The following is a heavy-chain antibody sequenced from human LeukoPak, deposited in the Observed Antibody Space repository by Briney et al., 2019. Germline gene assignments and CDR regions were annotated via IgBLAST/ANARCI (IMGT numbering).Heavy chain of an antibody. D-gene: IGHD4-17*01. CDR2: INPNSGGT. CDR1: GYTFTGYY. J-gene: IGHJ3*02. V-gene: IGHV1-2*02. Sequence: ASVKVSCKASGYTFTGYYMHWVRQAPGQGLEWMGWINPNSGGTNYAQKFQGRVTMTRDTSISTAYMELSRLRSDDTAVYYCARDPSYGDYVFRPDAFDIWGQGTMVTVSS. CDR3: ARDPSYGDYVFRPDAFDI.